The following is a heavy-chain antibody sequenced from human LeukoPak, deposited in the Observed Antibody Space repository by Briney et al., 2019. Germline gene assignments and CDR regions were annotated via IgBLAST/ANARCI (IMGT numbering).Heavy chain of an antibody. D-gene: IGHD4-11*01. CDR1: GGSISSYY. V-gene: IGHV4-59*01. Sequence: SETLSLTCTVSGGSISSYYWSWIRQPPGKGLEWIGYIYYSGSTNYNPSLKSRGTISVDTSKNQFSLKLSSVTAADSAVYFCARDRRESSKPNDAFDIWGQGTMVTVSA. CDR2: IYYSGST. CDR3: ARDRRESSKPNDAFDI. J-gene: IGHJ3*02.